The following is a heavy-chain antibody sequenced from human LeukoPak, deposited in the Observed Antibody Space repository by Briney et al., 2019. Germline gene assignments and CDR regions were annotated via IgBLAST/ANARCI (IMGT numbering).Heavy chain of an antibody. D-gene: IGHD6-19*01. Sequence: QSGGSLRLSCAASGFTFSSYAMSWVRQAPGKGLEWVSAISGSGGSTYYADSVKGRFTISRDNSKNTLYLQMNSLRAEDTAVYYCAKGVYSSGSSYFDYWGQGTLVTVSS. V-gene: IGHV3-23*01. CDR3: AKGVYSSGSSYFDY. CDR1: GFTFSSYA. CDR2: ISGSGGST. J-gene: IGHJ4*02.